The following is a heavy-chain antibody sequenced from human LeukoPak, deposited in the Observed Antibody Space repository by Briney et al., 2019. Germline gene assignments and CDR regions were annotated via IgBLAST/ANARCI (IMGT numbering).Heavy chain of an antibody. V-gene: IGHV4-39*07. Sequence: SETLSLTCTVSGGSISSSSYYWGWIRQPPGKGLEWIGSIYYSGSTYYNPSLKSRVTISVDTSKNQFSLKLSSVTAADTAVYYCARDLNWFDPWGQGTLVTVSS. CDR2: IYYSGST. CDR3: ARDLNWFDP. J-gene: IGHJ5*02. CDR1: GGSISSSSYY.